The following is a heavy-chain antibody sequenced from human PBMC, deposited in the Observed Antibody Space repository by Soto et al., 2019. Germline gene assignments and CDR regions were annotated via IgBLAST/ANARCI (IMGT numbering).Heavy chain of an antibody. D-gene: IGHD1-1*01. CDR2: IWYDGSNK. V-gene: IGHV3-33*01. Sequence: QVQLVESGGGVVQPGRSLRLSCAASGFTFSSYGMHWVRPAPGKGLEWEAVIWYDGSNKYYADSVKGRFTISRDNSKNTLYLQMNSLRAEDTAVYYCARGGKNDEDFYYYGMDVWGQGTTVTVSS. CDR1: GFTFSSYG. CDR3: ARGGKNDEDFYYYGMDV. J-gene: IGHJ6*02.